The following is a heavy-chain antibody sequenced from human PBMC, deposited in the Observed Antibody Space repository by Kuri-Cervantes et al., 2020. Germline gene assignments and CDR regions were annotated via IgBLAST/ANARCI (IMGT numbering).Heavy chain of an antibody. J-gene: IGHJ5*02. CDR3: ARDGDRITMIGGWFDP. CDR1: GFTFSSYA. V-gene: IGHV3-30-3*01. Sequence: GESLKISCAASGFTFSSYAMHWVRQAPGKGLEWVAVISYDGSNKYYADSVKGRFTISRDNSKNTLYLQMNSLRAEDTAVYYCARDGDRITMIGGWFDPWGQGTLVTISS. CDR2: ISYDGSNK. D-gene: IGHD3-22*01.